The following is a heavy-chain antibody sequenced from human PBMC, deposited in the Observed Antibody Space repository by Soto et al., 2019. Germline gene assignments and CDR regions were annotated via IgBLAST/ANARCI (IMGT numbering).Heavy chain of an antibody. CDR2: IIHILGTA. V-gene: IGHV1-69*01. CDR3: ARAWGRSVVMTFYDF. CDR1: GGPFSNYA. J-gene: IGHJ4*02. D-gene: IGHD3-16*02. Sequence: QVQLVQSGAEVKKPGSSVKVSCKASGGPFSNYAISWVRQAPGQGLEWMGGIIHILGTAKYAQNFEGRVTITAAESTNEVYLEVSSLRSEDTAVYYCARAWGRSVVMTFYDFWGQGTLVTVSS.